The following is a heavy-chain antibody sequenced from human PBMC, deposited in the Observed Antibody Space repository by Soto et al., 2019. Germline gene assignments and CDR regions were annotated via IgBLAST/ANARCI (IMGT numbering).Heavy chain of an antibody. CDR3: ARIRVGTTSFGNAFEL. CDR1: GYNFTSYW. D-gene: IGHD2-2*01. CDR2: IGPSDAYI. V-gene: IGHV5-10-1*01. Sequence: PGESLKISCKGSGYNFTSYWITWVRQMPGKGLEWMGRIGPSDAYICYSTSFQGHVTISTDKSIAIAYLQWSILKASDTAMYYCARIRVGTTSFGNAFELWGQGTMVTVSS. J-gene: IGHJ3*01.